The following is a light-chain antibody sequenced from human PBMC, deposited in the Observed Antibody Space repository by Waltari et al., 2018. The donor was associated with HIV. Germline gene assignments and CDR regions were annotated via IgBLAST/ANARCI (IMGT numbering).Light chain of an antibody. Sequence: QSVLTQPPSVSGAQGQRVTIPCTGRSSNIGAGYDVHWYQQPPGTAPKLLIYGNSNRPSGVPDRFSGSKSGTSASLAITGLQAEDEADYYCQSYDSSLSVVFGGGTKLTVL. J-gene: IGLJ2*01. V-gene: IGLV1-40*01. CDR2: GNS. CDR1: SSNIGAGYD. CDR3: QSYDSSLSVV.